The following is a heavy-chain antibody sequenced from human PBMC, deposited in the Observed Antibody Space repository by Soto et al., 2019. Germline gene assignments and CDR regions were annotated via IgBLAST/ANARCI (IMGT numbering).Heavy chain of an antibody. Sequence: GGSLRLSCAASGFTFSSYAMSWVRQAPGKGLEWVSAISGSGGSTYYADSVKGRFTISRDNSKNTLYLQMNSLRAEDTAVYYCANPTIFGVVIILFGVLWYYYYMDVWGKGTTVTVSS. J-gene: IGHJ6*03. CDR3: ANPTIFGVVIILFGVLWYYYYMDV. V-gene: IGHV3-23*01. CDR2: ISGSGGST. D-gene: IGHD3-3*01. CDR1: GFTFSSYA.